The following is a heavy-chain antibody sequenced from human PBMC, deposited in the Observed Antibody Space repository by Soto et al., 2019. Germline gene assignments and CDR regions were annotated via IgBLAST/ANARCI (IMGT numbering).Heavy chain of an antibody. V-gene: IGHV2-5*02. Sequence: QITLNESGPTVVRPTETLTLTCRFSGFSLTTSGVGVGWIRQSPGKAPEWLALIYWDDDKRYSASLKSRLTITKVTSNNQLVLTVSDLDPTDTATYYCAHRVLRTVFGLVTTTAIYFDFWGQGTPVAVSS. CDR1: GFSLTTSGVG. CDR3: AHRVLRTVFGLVTTTAIYFDF. D-gene: IGHD3-3*01. J-gene: IGHJ4*02. CDR2: IYWDDDK.